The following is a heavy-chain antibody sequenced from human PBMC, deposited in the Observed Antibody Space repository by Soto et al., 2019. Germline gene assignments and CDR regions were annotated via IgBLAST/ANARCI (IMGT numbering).Heavy chain of an antibody. J-gene: IGHJ4*02. V-gene: IGHV4-39*01. Sequence: QLQLQESGPGLVKPSETLSLTCNVSGGSIDRSNYYWDWLRQPPGKGLEWIGTTYYNGNAYYNTFLKSRVSMSVDTSKIQFSLKLVSVSAADTAVYYCARHFVAVVIKGWGYWGQGTLVTVSS. CDR2: TYYNGNA. CDR3: ARHFVAVVIKGWGY. CDR1: GGSIDRSNYY. D-gene: IGHD3-10*01.